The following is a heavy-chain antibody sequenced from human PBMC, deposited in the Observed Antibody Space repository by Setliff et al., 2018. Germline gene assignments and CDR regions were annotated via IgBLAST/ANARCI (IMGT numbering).Heavy chain of an antibody. J-gene: IGHJ4*02. Sequence: ASVKVSCKASGYTFTNYGISWVRQAPGQGLEWMGWISAYNGNTNYAQKLQGRVTMTTDTSTSTAYMELSSLRSEDTAVYYCARSTGYSSRFDYWGQGTLVTVSS. CDR3: ARSTGYSSRFDY. CDR1: GYTFTNYG. V-gene: IGHV1-18*01. D-gene: IGHD6-13*01. CDR2: ISAYNGNT.